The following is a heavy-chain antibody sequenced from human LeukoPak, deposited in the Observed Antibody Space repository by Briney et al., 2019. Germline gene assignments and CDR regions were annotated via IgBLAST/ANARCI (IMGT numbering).Heavy chain of an antibody. CDR1: GFPFSSYW. CDR2: IKQDGSKK. V-gene: IGHV3-7*03. CDR3: ARPQPRGDYYGMDV. J-gene: IGHJ6*02. D-gene: IGHD3-10*01. Sequence: PGGSLRLSCVASGFPFSSYWMTWVRQAPGKGLEWVANIKQDGSKKSYVDSVKGRFTISRDNAKNSLYLQMNSLRAEDTAVYYCARPQPRGDYYGMDVWGQGTTVTVSS.